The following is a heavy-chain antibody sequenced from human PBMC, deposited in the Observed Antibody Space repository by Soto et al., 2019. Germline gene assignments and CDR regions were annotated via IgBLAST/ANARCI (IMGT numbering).Heavy chain of an antibody. CDR2: ISSSSSYT. CDR1: GFTFSDYY. J-gene: IGHJ4*02. Sequence: TGGSLRLSCAASGFTFSDYYMSWIRQAPGKGLEWVSYISSSSSYTNYADSVKGRFTISRDNAKNSLYLQMNSLRAEDTAVYYCARSNTAMDLYAPFDYWGQGTLVTVSS. D-gene: IGHD5-18*01. CDR3: ARSNTAMDLYAPFDY. V-gene: IGHV3-11*06.